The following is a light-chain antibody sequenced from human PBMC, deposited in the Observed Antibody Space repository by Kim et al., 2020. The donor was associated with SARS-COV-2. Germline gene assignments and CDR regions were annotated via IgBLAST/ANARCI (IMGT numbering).Light chain of an antibody. Sequence: DIQMTQSPSSLSASVGDRVTITCRPSQSISNYLNWYQQRPGKAPKLLIYTASTLQSGVPSRFSGSGSGTVFTLTISRLQPEDFATYFCQQTYTTPPWTFGQGTRVEIK. CDR2: TAS. CDR1: QSISNY. V-gene: IGKV1-39*01. J-gene: IGKJ1*01. CDR3: QQTYTTPPWT.